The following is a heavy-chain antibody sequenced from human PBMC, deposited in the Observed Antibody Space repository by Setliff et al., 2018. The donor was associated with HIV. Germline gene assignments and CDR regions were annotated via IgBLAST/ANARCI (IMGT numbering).Heavy chain of an antibody. Sequence: SETLSLTCAVYGGTFSGYYWSWIRQSPGKGLEWIGEINHSGRTKYSPSLRSRVSISVDTSKTQFSLKLSSVTAADTAVYYCARGAELLWFGELHNIPYFDYWGQGTLVTVSS. CDR1: GGTFSGYY. V-gene: IGHV4-34*01. CDR2: INHSGRT. D-gene: IGHD3-10*01. CDR3: ARGAELLWFGELHNIPYFDY. J-gene: IGHJ4*02.